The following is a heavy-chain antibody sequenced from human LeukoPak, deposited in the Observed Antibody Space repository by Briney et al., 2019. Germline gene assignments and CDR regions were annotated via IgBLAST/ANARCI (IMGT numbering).Heavy chain of an antibody. CDR2: IIPIFGTA. CDR1: GGTFSSYA. J-gene: IGHJ3*02. Sequence: GASVKVSCKASGGTFSSYAISWVRQAPGQGLEWMGGIIPIFGTANYAQKFQGRVTITTDESTSTAYMELSSLRSEDTAVYYCASKPYYDSSGVHAFDIWGQGAMVTVSS. CDR3: ASKPYYDSSGVHAFDI. V-gene: IGHV1-69*05. D-gene: IGHD3-22*01.